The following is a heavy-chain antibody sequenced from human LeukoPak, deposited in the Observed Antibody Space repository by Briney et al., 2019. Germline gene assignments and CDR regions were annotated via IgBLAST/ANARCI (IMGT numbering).Heavy chain of an antibody. CDR1: GFTFTTYA. CDR3: AKDREPDSGWKFDY. Sequence: GGSLRLSCAPSGFTFTTYAMNWVRQAPGKGLEWVSAILANGNTYYADSVKGRFTISRDTSKNTLYLQMNSLRVEDTAIYYCAKDREPDSGWKFDYWGQGTLVSVSS. V-gene: IGHV3-23*01. D-gene: IGHD6-19*01. J-gene: IGHJ4*02. CDR2: ILANGNT.